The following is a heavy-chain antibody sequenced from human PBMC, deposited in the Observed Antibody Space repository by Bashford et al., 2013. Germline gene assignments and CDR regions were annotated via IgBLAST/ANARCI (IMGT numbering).Heavy chain of an antibody. J-gene: IGHJ4*02. V-gene: IGHV4-39*01. CDR2: IYYSGST. CDR1: GSISSSSYY. D-gene: IGHD3-10*01. CDR3: ARHQPLWYYFDY. Sequence: GSISSSSYYWGWIRQPPGKGLEWIGSIYYSGSTYYNPSLKSRVTISVDTSKNQFSLKLSSVTAADTAVYYCARHQPLWYYFDYWGQGTLVTVSS.